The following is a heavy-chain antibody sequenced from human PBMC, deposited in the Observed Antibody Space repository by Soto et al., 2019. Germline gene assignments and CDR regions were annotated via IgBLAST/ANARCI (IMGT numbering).Heavy chain of an antibody. CDR3: AKGIVLMVYAGGFDY. CDR1: GFTFSSYA. Sequence: GGSLRLSCAASGFTFSSYAMSWVRQAPGKGLEWVSAISGSGGSTYYADSVKGRFTISRDNSKNTLYLQMNSLRAEDTAVYYCAKGIVLMVYAGGFDYWGQGTLVTVSS. D-gene: IGHD2-8*01. V-gene: IGHV3-23*01. CDR2: ISGSGGST. J-gene: IGHJ4*02.